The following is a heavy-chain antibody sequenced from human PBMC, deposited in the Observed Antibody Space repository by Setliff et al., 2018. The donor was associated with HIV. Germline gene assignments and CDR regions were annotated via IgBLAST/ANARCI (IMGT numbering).Heavy chain of an antibody. CDR2: FYYSGST. J-gene: IGHJ6*03. CDR1: GDSVSTFNYY. V-gene: IGHV4-39*07. Sequence: SETLSLTCTVSGDSVSTFNYYWGWIRQPPGKGLEWLGNFYYSGSTHYNPSLRSRVTISLDTSKSALDTSKSLFSLKLSSVTAADTAVYYCARGRAYMDVWGKGTTVTVSS. D-gene: IGHD3-10*01. CDR3: ARGRAYMDV.